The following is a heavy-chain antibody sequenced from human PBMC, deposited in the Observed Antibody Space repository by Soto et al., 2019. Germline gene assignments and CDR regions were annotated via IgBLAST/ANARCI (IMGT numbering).Heavy chain of an antibody. J-gene: IGHJ6*02. CDR3: ARPRLPAAGDYYYYYGMDV. V-gene: IGHV3-21*01. CDR2: ISSRSTYI. D-gene: IGHD6-13*01. Sequence: GGSLRLSCAASGFTFSKYSVNWVRQAPGKGLEWVSSISSRSTYILYADSVKGRFTISRDNAKNSLYLQMNSLRAEDTGVYYCARPRLPAAGDYYYYYGMDVWGQGTTVTVSS. CDR1: GFTFSKYS.